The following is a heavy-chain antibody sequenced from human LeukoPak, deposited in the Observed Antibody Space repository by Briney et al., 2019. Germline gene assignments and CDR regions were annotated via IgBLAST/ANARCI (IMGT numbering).Heavy chain of an antibody. CDR1: GYTFTGYY. CDR2: INPNSGGT. CDR3: ARDLGVTVVIGSWFDP. J-gene: IGHJ5*02. D-gene: IGHD3-22*01. Sequence: ASVKVSCKASGYTFTGYYMHWVRQAPGQGLEWMGWINPNSGGTNYAQKFRGRVTMTRDTSISTAYMELSRLRSDDTAVYYCARDLGVTVVIGSWFDPWGQGTLVTVSS. V-gene: IGHV1-2*02.